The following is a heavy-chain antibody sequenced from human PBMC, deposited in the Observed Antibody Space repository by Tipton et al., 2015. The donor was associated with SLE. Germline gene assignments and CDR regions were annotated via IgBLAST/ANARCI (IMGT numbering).Heavy chain of an antibody. CDR3: AGYYNYMDV. J-gene: IGHJ6*03. V-gene: IGHV4-34*01. CDR2: INHSGTT. CDR1: GGSFSGKY. Sequence: LRLSCAVYGGSFSGKYWIWIRQPPGKGLEWIGDINHSGTTNYIPSLESRVTMSVDTSKNQVSLNLSSVTAADTAVYYCAGYYNYMDVWGKGTTVTVSS. D-gene: IGHD3-10*01.